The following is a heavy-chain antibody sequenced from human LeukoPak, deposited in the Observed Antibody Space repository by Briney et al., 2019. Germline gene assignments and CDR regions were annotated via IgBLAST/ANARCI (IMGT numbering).Heavy chain of an antibody. CDR2: MYYSGST. D-gene: IGHD1-26*01. CDR1: GGSISSCY. CDR3: GGGGTYSQFDY. V-gene: IGHV4-59*01. J-gene: IGHJ4*02. Sequence: SETLSLTCTVSGGSISSCYWSWIRQPPGKGLEWTGYMYYSGSTNYNPSLKSRVTISGDTSNNQFSLKLNSVTAADTAVYYCGGGGTYSQFDYWGQGTLVTVSS.